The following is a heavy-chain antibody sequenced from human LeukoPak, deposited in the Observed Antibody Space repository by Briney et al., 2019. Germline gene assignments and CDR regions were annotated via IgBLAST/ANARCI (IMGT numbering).Heavy chain of an antibody. CDR1: GGSISSSSYY. CDR2: IYYSRST. V-gene: IGHV4-39*01. J-gene: IGHJ4*02. D-gene: IGHD3-3*01. Sequence: PSETLSLTCTVSGGSISSSSYYWGWIRQPPGKGLEWIGSIYYSRSTYYNPSLKSRVTISVDTSKNQFSLKLSSVTAADTAVYYCATNTGTYYDFWSGDYWGQGTLVTVSS. CDR3: ATNTGTYYDFWSGDY.